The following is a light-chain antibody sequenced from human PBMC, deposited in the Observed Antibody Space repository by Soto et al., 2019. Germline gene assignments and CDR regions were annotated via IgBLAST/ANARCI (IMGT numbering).Light chain of an antibody. CDR2: EVS. V-gene: IGLV2-8*01. CDR1: SSDVGGYNY. CDR3: NSYAGNNGV. Sequence: QSVLTQPPSASGSPGQSVTISCTGTSSDVGGYNYVSWYQHHPGKGPKLMIYEVSKRPSGVPDRFSGSKSGNTASLTVSGLQAEDEADYYCNSYAGNNGVFGGGTKLTVL. J-gene: IGLJ3*02.